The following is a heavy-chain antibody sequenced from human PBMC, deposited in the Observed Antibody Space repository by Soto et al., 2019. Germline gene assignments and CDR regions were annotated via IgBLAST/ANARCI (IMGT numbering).Heavy chain of an antibody. Sequence: ATLSLTCTVSGGSISSSSYYWGWIRQPPGKGLEWIGSIYYSGSTYYNPSLKSRVTISVDTSKNQFSRKRSSVTAADTAVYYCPRLKGIEAAGPSPYHYFVMEVWGQEIRITVS. CDR2: IYYSGST. CDR3: PRLKGIEAAGPSPYHYFVMEV. V-gene: IGHV4-39*01. CDR1: GGSISSSSYY. J-gene: IGHJ6*02. D-gene: IGHD6-13*01.